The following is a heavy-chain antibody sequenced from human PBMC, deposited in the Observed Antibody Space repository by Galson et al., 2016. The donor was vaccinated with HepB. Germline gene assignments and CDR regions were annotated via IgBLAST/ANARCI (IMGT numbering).Heavy chain of an antibody. Sequence: SETLSLTCIVSGGSVSGGNYYWSWIRQSPGKGLEWIGYIYYSGYTDYNPSLKSRVNISLDTSKNQFSLNLSSVTAADTALYHCARCQRTQVAVAMVFDYWGQGILVTVSS. CDR3: ARCQRTQVAVAMVFDY. J-gene: IGHJ4*02. D-gene: IGHD6-19*01. CDR1: GGSVSGGNYY. CDR2: IYYSGYT. V-gene: IGHV4-61*01.